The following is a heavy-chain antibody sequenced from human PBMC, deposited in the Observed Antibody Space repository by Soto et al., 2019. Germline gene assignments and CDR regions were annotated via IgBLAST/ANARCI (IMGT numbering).Heavy chain of an antibody. CDR3: ARVERGTATTVVDAFDI. J-gene: IGHJ3*02. CDR2: MSHSGGT. D-gene: IGHD1-1*01. CDR1: GGFVSSGSYY. V-gene: IGHV4-34*01. Sequence: QVQLQQWGAGLLKPSETLSLTCAVYGGFVSSGSYYWSWIRQPPGKGLEWIGEMSHSGGTHFNPSLKSRVPISVDTSKKQLSLKMGSVTAADTALYYCARVERGTATTVVDAFDIWGPGTMVTVSS.